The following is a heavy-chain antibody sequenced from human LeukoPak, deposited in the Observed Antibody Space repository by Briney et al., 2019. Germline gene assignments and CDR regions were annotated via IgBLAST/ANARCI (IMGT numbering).Heavy chain of an antibody. CDR3: ARRAVSTDYFEY. Sequence: GEPLKISCKGSGYSFNTYWIGWVRHMPGRGLEWMGIIYGGDSDTRYSPSVQAKVTIPADKSIRTAYLQWSSLKASDTAMYYCARRAVSTDYFEYWSQGTLVTVSS. CDR2: IYGGDSDT. J-gene: IGHJ4*02. CDR1: GYSFNTYW. D-gene: IGHD1-26*01. V-gene: IGHV5-51*01.